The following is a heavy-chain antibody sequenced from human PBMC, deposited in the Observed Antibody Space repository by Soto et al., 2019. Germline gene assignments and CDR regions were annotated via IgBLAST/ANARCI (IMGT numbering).Heavy chain of an antibody. Sequence: SVKVSCKASGGTFSSYTISWVRQAPGQGLEWMGRIIPILGIANYAQKFQGRVTITADKSTSTAYMELSSLRSEDTAVYYCARESYSSSSGLPCWGQGTLVTVSS. CDR3: ARESYSSSSGLPC. CDR1: GGTFSSYT. J-gene: IGHJ4*02. V-gene: IGHV1-69*04. CDR2: IIPILGIA. D-gene: IGHD6-6*01.